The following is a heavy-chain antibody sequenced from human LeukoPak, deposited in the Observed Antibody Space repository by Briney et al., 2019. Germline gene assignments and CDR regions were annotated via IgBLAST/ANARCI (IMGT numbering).Heavy chain of an antibody. D-gene: IGHD6-19*01. CDR2: ISSSSSTI. J-gene: IGHJ4*02. CDR3: AKASGYSSGPGNY. V-gene: IGHV3-48*04. CDR1: GFIFSDYS. Sequence: GGSLRLSCAASGFIFSDYSMNWVRQAPGKGLEWVSYISSSSSTIYYADSVKGRFTISRDNAKNSLYLQMNSLRAEDTALYYCAKASGYSSGPGNYWGQGTLVTVSS.